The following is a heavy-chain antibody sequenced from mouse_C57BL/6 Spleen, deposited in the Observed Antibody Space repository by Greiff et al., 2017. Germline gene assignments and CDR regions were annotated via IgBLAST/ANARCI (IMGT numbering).Heavy chain of an antibody. CDR1: GYTFTSYW. CDR3: ARSPPNWDDAMDY. Sequence: QVQLKQPGAELVKPGASVKLSCKASGYTFTSYWMHWVKQRPGRGLEWIGRIDPNSGGTKYNEKFKSKATLTVDKPSSTAYMQLSSLTSEDSAGYYCARSPPNWDDAMDYWGQGTSVTVSS. CDR2: IDPNSGGT. V-gene: IGHV1-72*01. D-gene: IGHD4-1*01. J-gene: IGHJ4*01.